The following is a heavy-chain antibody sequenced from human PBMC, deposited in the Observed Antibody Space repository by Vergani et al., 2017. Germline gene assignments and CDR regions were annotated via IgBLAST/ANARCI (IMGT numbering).Heavy chain of an antibody. V-gene: IGHV1-2*02. D-gene: IGHD3-3*01. CDR3: ARVSFLEWLLPFDY. CDR1: GYTFTGYY. J-gene: IGHJ4*02. CDR2: INPNSGDT. Sequence: QVQLVQSGAEVKKPGASVKVSCKASGYTFTGYYIHWVRQAPGQGLEWMGWINPNSGDTNYTQKFQGRVTMTRDTSISTAYMELRRLRFDDTAMYYCARVSFLEWLLPFDYWGQGTLVTVSS.